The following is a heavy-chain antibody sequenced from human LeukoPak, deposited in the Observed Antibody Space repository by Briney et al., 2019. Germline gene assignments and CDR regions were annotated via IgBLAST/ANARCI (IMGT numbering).Heavy chain of an antibody. V-gene: IGHV3-9*03. CDR2: ISWNSGSI. CDR1: GFTFDDYA. D-gene: IGHD3-22*01. CDR3: AKGGYYDSSGYGGFDY. Sequence: GGSLRLSCAASGFTFDDYAMHWVRQAPGKGLEWVSGISWNSGSIGDADSVKGRFTISRDNAKNSLYLQMNSLRAEDMALYYCAKGGYYDSSGYGGFDYWGQGTLVTVSS. J-gene: IGHJ4*02.